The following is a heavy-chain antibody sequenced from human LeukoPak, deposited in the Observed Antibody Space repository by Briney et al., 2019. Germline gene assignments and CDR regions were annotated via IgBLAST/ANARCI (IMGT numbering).Heavy chain of an antibody. J-gene: IGHJ4*02. Sequence: GGSLRLSCTASGFTFSSHAMTWVRQAPGKGLEWVSIISGTGHTTYYADSVKGRFTISRDNPKNTLYLQMNSLRAEDTAVYFCAKRGVVIRVILVGFHKEAYYFDSWGQGALVTVSS. CDR3: AKRGVVIRVILVGFHKEAYYFDS. D-gene: IGHD3-22*01. CDR1: GFTFSSHA. V-gene: IGHV3-23*01. CDR2: ISGTGHTT.